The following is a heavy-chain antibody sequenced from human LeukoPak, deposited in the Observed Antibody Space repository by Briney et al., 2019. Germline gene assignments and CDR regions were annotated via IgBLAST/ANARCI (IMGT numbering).Heavy chain of an antibody. CDR3: ARQKRGKLRYFDWFDY. J-gene: IGHJ5*01. D-gene: IGHD3-9*01. V-gene: IGHV4-34*01. CDR2: IYYSGST. Sequence: SETLSLTCAVYGGSFSGYYWSWIRQPPGKGLEWIGSIYYSGSTYYNPSLKSRVTISVDTSKNQFSLKLSSVTAADTAVYYCARQKRGKLRYFDWFDYWGQGTLVTVSS. CDR1: GGSFSGYY.